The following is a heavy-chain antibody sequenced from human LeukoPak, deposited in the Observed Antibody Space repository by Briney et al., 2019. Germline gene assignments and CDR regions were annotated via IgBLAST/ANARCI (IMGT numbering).Heavy chain of an antibody. J-gene: IGHJ4*02. V-gene: IGHV3-30*02. CDR3: AKLYNTMSLGGLDY. Sequence: PGGSLRLSCAASGFSFRSYGMHWVRQAPGKGLEWVAFIEQDGRTKFFVDSVKGRFTISRDNSKNTLYLQLNSLRPEDTAVYYCAKLYNTMSLGGLDYWGQGALATVSS. CDR2: IEQDGRTK. CDR1: GFSFRSYG. D-gene: IGHD3-16*01.